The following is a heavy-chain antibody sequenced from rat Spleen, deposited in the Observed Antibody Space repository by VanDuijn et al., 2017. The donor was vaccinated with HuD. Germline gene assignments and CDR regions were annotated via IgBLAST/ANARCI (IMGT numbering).Heavy chain of an antibody. V-gene: IGHV5-25*01. Sequence: EVQLVESGGGLVQPGRSLKLSCAASGFTFSNHDMAWVRQAPTKGLEWVASISPNGGSIYYRDSVKGRFTVSRDNAKSTLYLQMDSLRSEDTATYYCARGDRFNPDYVMDAWGQGASVTVSS. CDR1: GFTFSNHD. CDR2: ISPNGGSI. D-gene: IGHD1-5*01. CDR3: ARGDRFNPDYVMDA. J-gene: IGHJ4*01.